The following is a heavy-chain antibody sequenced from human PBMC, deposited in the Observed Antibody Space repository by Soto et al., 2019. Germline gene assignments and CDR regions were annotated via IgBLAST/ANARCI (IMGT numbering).Heavy chain of an antibody. CDR1: GFTFSDYY. Sequence: QVQLVESGGGLVKPGGSLRLSCAASGFTFSDYYMSWIRQAPGKGLEWVSYISSSGSAIYYADSVKGRFTISRDNAKNSLYLQMNSLRAEDTAVYFCARDYDILTGYSYYFDYWGQGTLVTVSS. CDR3: ARDYDILTGYSYYFDY. D-gene: IGHD3-9*01. CDR2: ISSSGSAI. V-gene: IGHV3-11*01. J-gene: IGHJ4*02.